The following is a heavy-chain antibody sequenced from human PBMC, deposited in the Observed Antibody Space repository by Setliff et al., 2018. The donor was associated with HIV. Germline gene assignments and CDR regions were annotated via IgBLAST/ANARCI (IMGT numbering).Heavy chain of an antibody. CDR1: GFSFSSYA. CDR2: ILGGENDPA. Sequence: PGGSLRLSCAATGFSFSSYAMYWVRQAPGKGLEWVSGILGGENDPAYYENSVMGRFIISRDNSKNTLYLHMNSLRVEDSAIYYCVKGQGFCSMTSCALDWFGPWGQGTLVTVSS. V-gene: IGHV3-23*01. J-gene: IGHJ5*02. CDR3: VKGQGFCSMTSCALDWFGP. D-gene: IGHD2-2*01.